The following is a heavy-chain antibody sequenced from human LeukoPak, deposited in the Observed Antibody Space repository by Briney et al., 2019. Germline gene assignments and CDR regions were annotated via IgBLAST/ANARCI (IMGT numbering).Heavy chain of an antibody. V-gene: IGHV3-23*01. CDR3: AKDYDYYYYYYMDV. D-gene: IGHD3-16*01. CDR2: ISGSGGST. J-gene: IGHJ6*03. Sequence: PSETLSLTCTVSGGSISSSSYYWGWIRQPPGKGLEWVSAISGSGGSTYYADSVKGRFTISRDNSKNTLYLQMNSLRAEDTAVYYCAKDYDYYYYYYMDVWGKGTTVTISS. CDR1: GGSISSSSYY.